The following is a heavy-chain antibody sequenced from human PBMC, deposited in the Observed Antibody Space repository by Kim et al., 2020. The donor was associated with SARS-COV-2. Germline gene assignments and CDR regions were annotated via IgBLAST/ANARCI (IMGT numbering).Heavy chain of an antibody. CDR3: SKDVWFGDRAGYYFDY. V-gene: IGHV3-23*01. Sequence: SVKGRFTISRDNAKNTLYLQMNSLRAEDTAVYYCSKDVWFGDRAGYYFDYWGQGTLVTVSS. D-gene: IGHD3-10*01. J-gene: IGHJ4*02.